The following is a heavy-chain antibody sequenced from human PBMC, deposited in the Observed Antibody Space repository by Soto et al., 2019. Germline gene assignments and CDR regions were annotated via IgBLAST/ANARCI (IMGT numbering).Heavy chain of an antibody. CDR1: GFTFSSYS. CDR2: ISSSSSYI. Sequence: PGGSLRLSCAASGFTFSSYSMNWVRQAPGKGLEWVSSISSSSSYIYYADSVKGRFTISRDNAKNSLYLQMNSLRAEDTAVYYCARTPLPAYYDFWSGYYSGWFDPWDQGTLVTVSS. CDR3: ARTPLPAYYDFWSGYYSGWFDP. D-gene: IGHD3-3*01. V-gene: IGHV3-21*01. J-gene: IGHJ5*02.